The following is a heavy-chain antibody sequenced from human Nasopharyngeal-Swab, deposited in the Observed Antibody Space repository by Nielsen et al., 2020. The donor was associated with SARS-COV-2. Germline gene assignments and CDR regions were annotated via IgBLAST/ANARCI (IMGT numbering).Heavy chain of an antibody. CDR1: GFTFRTNA. Sequence: GESLKISCAASGFTFRTNAMSWVRRAPGRGLEWVSAIGNSDETTYADSVRGRFTISRDPSNNKLNLQMTSLRAEDTGVYYCAKDVMRWAFDAWGQGTMVTVSS. J-gene: IGHJ3*01. CDR2: IGNSDETT. CDR3: AKDVMRWAFDA. V-gene: IGHV3-23*01. D-gene: IGHD2-15*01.